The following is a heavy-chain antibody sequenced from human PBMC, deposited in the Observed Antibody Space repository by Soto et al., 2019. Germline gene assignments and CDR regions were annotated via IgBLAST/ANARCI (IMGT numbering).Heavy chain of an antibody. V-gene: IGHV3-7*05. J-gene: IGHJ4*02. CDR3: ARLRPYSSSPGDYFDY. CDR2: IKQDGSEK. Sequence: PGGSLRLSCAASGFTFSSYWMSWVRQAPGKGLEWVANIKQDGSEKYYVDSVKGRFTISRDNAKNSLYLQMNSLRAEDTAVYYCARLRPYSSSPGDYFDYWGQGTLVTVSS. CDR1: GFTFSSYW. D-gene: IGHD6-6*01.